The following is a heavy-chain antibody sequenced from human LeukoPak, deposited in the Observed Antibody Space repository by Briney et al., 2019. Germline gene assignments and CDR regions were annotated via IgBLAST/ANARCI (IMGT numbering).Heavy chain of an antibody. CDR3: ARDRRTVANYYYYYYMDV. Sequence: GGSLRLSCAASGFTFSSHGMNWVRQAPGKGLEWVSGIRGDGVTTYYADSVKGRFTISRDNSKNTLYLQMNSLRAEDTAVYYCARDRRTVANYYYYYYMDVWGKGTTVTIPS. D-gene: IGHD6-19*01. CDR2: IRGDGVTT. J-gene: IGHJ6*03. CDR1: GFTFSSHG. V-gene: IGHV3-23*01.